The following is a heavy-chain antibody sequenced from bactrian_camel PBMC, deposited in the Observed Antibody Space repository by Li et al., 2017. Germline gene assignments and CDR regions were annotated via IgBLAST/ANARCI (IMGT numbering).Heavy chain of an antibody. CDR3: AADQIRWYGFHEAPLLSFAR. J-gene: IGHJ4*01. CDR2: IHRDSGGT. Sequence: HVQLVESGGALMEPGGSLRLSCAASVYTYRANCMGWFRRAPGKEREGVATIHRDSGGTYYAGSVKGRFTISQGADKNTVHLQMDNLQSEDTAVYYCAADQIRWYGFHEAPLLSFARWGRGTQVTVS. V-gene: IGHV3S1*01. D-gene: IGHD1*01. CDR1: VYTYRANC.